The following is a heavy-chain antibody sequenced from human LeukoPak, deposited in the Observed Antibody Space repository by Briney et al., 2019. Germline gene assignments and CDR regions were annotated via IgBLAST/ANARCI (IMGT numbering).Heavy chain of an antibody. D-gene: IGHD2-21*02. CDR1: GGTFSSYA. CDR3: ARVCGGDCYSEFDY. CDR2: IIPIFGTA. Sequence: ASVKVSCKASGGTFSSYAISWVRQAPGQGLEWMGGIIPIFGTANYAQKFQGRVTITADKSTSTAYMELSSLRSEDTAVYYCARVCGGDCYSEFDYWGQGTLVTVSS. V-gene: IGHV1-69*06. J-gene: IGHJ4*02.